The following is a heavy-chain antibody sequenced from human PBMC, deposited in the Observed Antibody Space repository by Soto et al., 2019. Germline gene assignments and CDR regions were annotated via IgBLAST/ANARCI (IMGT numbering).Heavy chain of an antibody. V-gene: IGHV4-4*02. CDR2: IYHSGST. J-gene: IGHJ5*02. D-gene: IGHD5-18*01. CDR1: GGSISSSNW. Sequence: QVQLQESGPGLVKPSGTLSLTCAVSGGSISSSNWWSWVRQPRGKGLEWIGEIYHSGSTNYNPSLKSRVTISVDKSKNQFSLKLSSVTAADTAVYYCASSRTKYSYGPTGGWFDPWGQGTLVTVSS. CDR3: ASSRTKYSYGPTGGWFDP.